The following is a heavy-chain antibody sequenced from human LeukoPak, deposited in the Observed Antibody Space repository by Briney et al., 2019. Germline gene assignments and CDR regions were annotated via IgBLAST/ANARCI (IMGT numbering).Heavy chain of an antibody. J-gene: IGHJ3*02. V-gene: IGHV3-20*04. CDR3: AREDGYCSGTSCYTGAFDI. CDR1: GFTFDDYG. CDR2: INWNGGST. D-gene: IGHD2-2*01. Sequence: GGSLRLSCAASGFTFDDYGMSWVRQAPGKGLEWVSGINWNGGSTGYADSVKGRFTISRDNAKNSLYLQMNSLRAEDTALYYCAREDGYCSGTSCYTGAFDIWGQGTMVTVSS.